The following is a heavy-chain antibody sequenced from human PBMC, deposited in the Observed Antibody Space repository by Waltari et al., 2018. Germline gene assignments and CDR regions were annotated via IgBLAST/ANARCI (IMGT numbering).Heavy chain of an antibody. CDR1: GFSFSNAW. CDR2: IKNKIDRGTI. V-gene: IGHV3-15*02. D-gene: IGHD7-27*01. CDR3: TTRTWADGFDI. J-gene: IGHJ3*02. Sequence: EVLLVEAGGSLVKPGGSLRLSCAGSGFSFSNAWMNWVRQAPGKGLEWVGRIKNKIDRGTIDYAAPLKCRFTISKDDSKNTLYLQMNSLKIEDTAVYYCTTRTWADGFDIWGQGTMVTVSS.